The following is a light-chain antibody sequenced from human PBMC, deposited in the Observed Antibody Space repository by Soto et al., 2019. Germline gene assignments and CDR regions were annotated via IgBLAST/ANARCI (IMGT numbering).Light chain of an antibody. CDR2: ATS. V-gene: IGLV7-46*01. J-gene: IGLJ1*01. CDR3: LLTYPGVRV. Sequence: QAVVTQEPSLTVSPGDTVTLTCGSSTGAVTSGHLPSWFQQKPGQAPKTLIYATSNTHSWTPARFSGSLLGGEAALTLSGAQPEDEAEYYCLLTYPGVRVFGTGTKVTVL. CDR1: TGAVTSGHL.